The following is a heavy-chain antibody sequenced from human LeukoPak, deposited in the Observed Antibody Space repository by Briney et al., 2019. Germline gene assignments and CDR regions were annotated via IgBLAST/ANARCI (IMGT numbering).Heavy chain of an antibody. CDR3: AKRGHSSSWYRTASYYYYYMDV. CDR1: GFTFSSYA. J-gene: IGHJ6*03. D-gene: IGHD6-13*01. Sequence: GGSLRLSCAASGFTFSSYAMSWVRQAPGKGLEWVSAISGSGGSTYYADSVKGRFTISRDNSKNTLYLQMNSLRAEDTAVYYCAKRGHSSSWYRTASYYYYYMDVWGKGTTVTVSS. V-gene: IGHV3-23*01. CDR2: ISGSGGST.